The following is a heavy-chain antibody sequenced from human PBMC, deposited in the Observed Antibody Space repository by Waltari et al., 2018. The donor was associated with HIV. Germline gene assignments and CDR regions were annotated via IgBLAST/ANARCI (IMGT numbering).Heavy chain of an antibody. CDR2: ISGYNGDT. V-gene: IGHV1-18*01. CDR1: GYNFTNYG. D-gene: IGHD3-22*01. CDR3: ARDHYYGSSGYYSDY. J-gene: IGHJ4*02. Sequence: QVHLVQSGAELRKPGASVTVSCKASGYNFTNYGLTWVRQAPGQGLEWMGWISGYNGDTKYAQKVRGRVTMTTDTSTSTAYLERGSLRFDDTAVYYCARDHYYGSSGYYSDYWGQGTLVTVSS.